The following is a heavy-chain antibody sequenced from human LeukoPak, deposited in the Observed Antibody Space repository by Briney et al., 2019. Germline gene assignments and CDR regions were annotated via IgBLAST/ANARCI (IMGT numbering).Heavy chain of an antibody. J-gene: IGHJ4*02. CDR2: ISGSGDNT. V-gene: IGHV3-23*01. CDR3: AKFFFFDYGDEPYYFDY. Sequence: GGSLRLSCAASGFTFSTYAMSWVRQAPGKGLEWVSAISGSGDNTFYADSVKGRFTISRDNSRNTLYLHMNSLRADDTAVYYCAKFFFFDYGDEPYYFDYWGQGTLVTVSS. D-gene: IGHD4-17*01. CDR1: GFTFSTYA.